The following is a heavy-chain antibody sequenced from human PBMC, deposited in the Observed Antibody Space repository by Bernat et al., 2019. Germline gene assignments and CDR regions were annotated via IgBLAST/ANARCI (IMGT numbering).Heavy chain of an antibody. V-gene: IGHV3-30*01. CDR1: GFTFSSYA. CDR3: AREGESAVTTVREAFDY. CDR2: ISYDGSNK. D-gene: IGHD4-4*01. J-gene: IGHJ4*02. Sequence: QVQLVESGGGVVQPGRSLRLSCAASGFTFSSYAMHWVRQAPGKGPEWVAVISYDGSNKYYADSVKGRFTISRDNSKNTLYLQMNSLRAEDTAVYYCAREGESAVTTVREAFDYWGQGTLVTVSS.